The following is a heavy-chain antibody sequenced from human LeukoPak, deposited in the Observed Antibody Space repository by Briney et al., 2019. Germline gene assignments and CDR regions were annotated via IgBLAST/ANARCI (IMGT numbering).Heavy chain of an antibody. J-gene: IGHJ4*02. CDR3: AKEWFSSSWEINYLDC. CDR2: ISGTGGST. V-gene: IGHV3-23*01. CDR1: GFTFSSYA. Sequence: GGSLRLSCAASGFTFSSYAMSWVRQAPGKGLEWVSGISGTGGSTNYADSVRGRSTISRDNSKNTLFLQMNSLRAEDTAVYYCAKEWFSSSWEINYLDCWGQGTLVTVSS. D-gene: IGHD6-13*01.